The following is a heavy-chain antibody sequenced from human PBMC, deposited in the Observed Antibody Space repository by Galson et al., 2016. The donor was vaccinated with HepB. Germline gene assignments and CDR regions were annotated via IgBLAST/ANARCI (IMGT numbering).Heavy chain of an antibody. CDR2: ISSSGSTI. V-gene: IGHV3-48*03. J-gene: IGHJ6*02. CDR3: ARDRSSWRLYYYYGMDV. CDR1: GFTFSSYE. D-gene: IGHD6-13*01. Sequence: SLRLSCAASGFTFSSYEMNWVRQAPGKGLERVSYISSSGSTIKYADSVKGRFTISRDNATNSLYLQMNSLRAEDTAVYYCARDRSSWRLYYYYGMDVWGQGTTVTVSS.